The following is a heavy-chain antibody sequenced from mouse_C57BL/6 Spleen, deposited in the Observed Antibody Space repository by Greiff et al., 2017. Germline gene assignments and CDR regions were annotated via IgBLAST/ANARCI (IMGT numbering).Heavy chain of an antibody. D-gene: IGHD1-1*01. J-gene: IGHJ4*01. Sequence: VQLQQSGAELVMPGASVKLSCKASGYTFTSYWMHWVKQRPGQGLEWIGEIDPSDSYTNYNQKFKGKSTLTVDKSSSTAYMQLSSLTSEDSAVYYCARTVVAKDYAMDYWGQGTSVTVSS. CDR2: IDPSDSYT. V-gene: IGHV1-69*01. CDR3: ARTVVAKDYAMDY. CDR1: GYTFTSYW.